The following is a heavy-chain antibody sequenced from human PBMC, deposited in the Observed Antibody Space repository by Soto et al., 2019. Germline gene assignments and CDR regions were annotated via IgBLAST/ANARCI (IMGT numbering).Heavy chain of an antibody. D-gene: IGHD3-3*01. V-gene: IGHV3-30*18. CDR1: GFTFSSYG. Sequence: QVQLVESGGGVVQPGRSLRLSCAASGFTFSSYGMHWVRQAPGKGLEWVAVISYDGSNKYYADSVKGRFTISRDNSKNTLYLHMNSLRAEDTAVYYCAKVRALRFLEWLLSTDFDYWGQGTLVTVSS. CDR3: AKVRALRFLEWLLSTDFDY. CDR2: ISYDGSNK. J-gene: IGHJ4*02.